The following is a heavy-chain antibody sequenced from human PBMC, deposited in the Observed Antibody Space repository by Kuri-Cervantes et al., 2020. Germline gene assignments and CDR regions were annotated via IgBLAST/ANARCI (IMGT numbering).Heavy chain of an antibody. J-gene: IGHJ4*02. CDR1: GGSFSGYY. CDR2: INHSGST. Sequence: GSLRLSCAVYGGSFSGYYWSWIRQPPGKGLEWIGEINHSGSTNFNPSLKGRFTISRDNAKNSLYLQMNSLRAEDTAVYYCARGGLGRDGYNFLYWGQGTLVTVSS. D-gene: IGHD5-24*01. CDR3: ARGGLGRDGYNFLY. V-gene: IGHV4-34*01.